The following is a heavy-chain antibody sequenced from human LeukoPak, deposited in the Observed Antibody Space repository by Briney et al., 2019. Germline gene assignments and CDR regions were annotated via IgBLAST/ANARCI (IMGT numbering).Heavy chain of an antibody. J-gene: IGHJ5*02. D-gene: IGHD1-7*01. CDR2: IYYSGST. Sequence: SETLSLTCTVSGGSISSYYWSWLRQPPGKGLEWIGYIYYSGSTNYNPSLKSRVTISVDTSKNQFSLKLSSVTAADTAVYYCARGVGYNWNSAWFDPWGQGTLVTVSS. CDR3: ARGVGYNWNSAWFDP. V-gene: IGHV4-59*01. CDR1: GGSISSYY.